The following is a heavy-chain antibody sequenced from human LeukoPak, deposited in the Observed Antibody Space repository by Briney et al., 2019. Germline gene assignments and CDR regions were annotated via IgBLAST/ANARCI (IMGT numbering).Heavy chain of an antibody. V-gene: IGHV5-51*01. D-gene: IGHD6-19*01. J-gene: IGHJ4*02. CDR3: ARSPSAWYLDY. CDR1: GYSFTNYW. CDR2: IYPGDSDT. Sequence: GESLKISCKGSGYSFTNYWIGWVRQMPGKGLEWMGIIYPGDSDTRYSPSFQGQVTISADKSISTAYLQWSSLKASDTAIYYCARSPSAWYLDYWGQGTLVTVSS.